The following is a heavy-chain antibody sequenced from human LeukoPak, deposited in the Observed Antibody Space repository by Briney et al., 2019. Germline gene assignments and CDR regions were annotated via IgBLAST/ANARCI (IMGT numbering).Heavy chain of an antibody. D-gene: IGHD1-7*01. CDR3: ARKRYNWNYGWFDP. Sequence: SETLSLTCAVYGGSFSGYYWSWIRQPPGKGLEWIGEINHSGSTNYNPSLKSRVTISVDTSKNQFSLKLSSVTAADTAVYYCARKRYNWNYGWFDPWGQGTLVTVSS. J-gene: IGHJ5*02. CDR1: GGSFSGYY. CDR2: INHSGST. V-gene: IGHV4-34*01.